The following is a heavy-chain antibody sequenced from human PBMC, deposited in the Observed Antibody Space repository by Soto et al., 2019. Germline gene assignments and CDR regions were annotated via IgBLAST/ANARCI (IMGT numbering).Heavy chain of an antibody. CDR3: AKGSYSGRYTDFDY. CDR1: GFTFSIYG. V-gene: IGHV3-30*18. CDR2: ISSDGSSK. J-gene: IGHJ4*02. D-gene: IGHD1-26*01. Sequence: QVQLVDSGGAVVQPGRSLRVSCAASGFTFSIYGMYWVRYAPGKGLEWVAAISSDGSSKYYADSVKGRFTISRDNSKNTLYLQMNSLRTEDTAVYYCAKGSYSGRYTDFDYWGQGTLVTVSS.